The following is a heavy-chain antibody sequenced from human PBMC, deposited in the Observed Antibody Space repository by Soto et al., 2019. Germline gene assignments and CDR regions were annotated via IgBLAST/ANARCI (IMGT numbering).Heavy chain of an antibody. J-gene: IGHJ3*02. D-gene: IGHD1-20*01. CDR1: GFTFSSYS. CDR2: ISSSSSTI. V-gene: IGHV3-48*02. Sequence: EVQLVESGGGLVQPGGSLRLSCAASGFTFSSYSMHWVRQAPGKGLEWVSYISSSSSTIYYADSVKGRFTISRDNAKNSLYLQMNGLRDDETAVYYCAIDSYNWNPQDAFDIWGQGTMVTVSS. CDR3: AIDSYNWNPQDAFDI.